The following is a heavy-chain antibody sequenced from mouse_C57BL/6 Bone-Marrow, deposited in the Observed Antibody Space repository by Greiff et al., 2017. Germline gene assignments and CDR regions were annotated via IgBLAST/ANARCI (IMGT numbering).Heavy chain of an antibody. V-gene: IGHV14-4*01. J-gene: IGHJ2*01. Sequence: VQLKESGAELVRPGASVKLSCTASGFNIKDDYMHWVKQRPEQGLEWIGWIDPENGDTEYASKFQGKATITADTSSNTAYLQLSSLTFEDTAVYYCTTSSTTVVADYWGQGTTLTVSS. CDR2: IDPENGDT. CDR3: TTSSTTVVADY. CDR1: GFNIKDDY. D-gene: IGHD1-1*01.